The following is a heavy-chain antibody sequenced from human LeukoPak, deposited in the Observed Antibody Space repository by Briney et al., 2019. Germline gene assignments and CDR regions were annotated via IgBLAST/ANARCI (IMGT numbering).Heavy chain of an antibody. J-gene: IGHJ4*02. CDR1: GGTFSSYA. D-gene: IGHD3-3*01. V-gene: IGHV1-69*05. Sequence: ASVKVSCKASGGTFSSYAISWVRQAPGQGLEWMGGIIPIFGTANYAQKFQGRITITTDESTSTAYMELSSLRSEDTAVYYCARGPGYYDFWSGYPGDDYWGQGTLVTVSS. CDR3: ARGPGYYDFWSGYPGDDY. CDR2: IIPIFGTA.